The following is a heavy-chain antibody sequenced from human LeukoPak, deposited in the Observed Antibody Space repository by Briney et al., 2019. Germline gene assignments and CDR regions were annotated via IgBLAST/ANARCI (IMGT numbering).Heavy chain of an antibody. CDR3: ARVLTLSVNYYDSSGYADY. CDR1: GGSFSGYY. CDR2: INHSGST. D-gene: IGHD3-22*01. V-gene: IGHV4-34*01. Sequence: PSETLSLTCAVYGGSFSGYYWSWIRQPPGKGLEWIGEINHSGSTNYNPSLKSRVTISVDTSKNQFSLKLSSVTAADTAVYYCARVLTLSVNYYDSSGYADYWGQGTLVTVSS. J-gene: IGHJ4*02.